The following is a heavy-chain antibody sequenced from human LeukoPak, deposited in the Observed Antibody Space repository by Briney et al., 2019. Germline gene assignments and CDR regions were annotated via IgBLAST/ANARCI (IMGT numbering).Heavy chain of an antibody. CDR2: IRGSGGST. Sequence: GGSLRLSCAASGFTFSSYAMSWVRQAPVKGLEWVSAIRGSGGSTYYADSVKGRFTISRDNSKNTLYLQMNSLRAEDTAVYYCAKDSSGYYRDYWGQGTLVTVSS. V-gene: IGHV3-23*01. CDR1: GFTFSSYA. CDR3: AKDSSGYYRDY. J-gene: IGHJ4*02. D-gene: IGHD3-22*01.